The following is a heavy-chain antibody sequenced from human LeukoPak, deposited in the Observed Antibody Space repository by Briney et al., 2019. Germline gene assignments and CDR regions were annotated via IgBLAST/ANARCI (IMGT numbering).Heavy chain of an antibody. Sequence: GGSLRLSCAGSGFTFDDYAMHWVRQAPGKGLEWVSLISWDGGSTYADSVKGRFTISRDNSKNSLYLQMNSLRAEDTALYYCAKSLRIAVAGMIDYWGQGTLVTVSS. D-gene: IGHD6-19*01. CDR3: AKSLRIAVAGMIDY. CDR2: ISWDGGST. V-gene: IGHV3-43D*03. J-gene: IGHJ4*02. CDR1: GFTFDDYA.